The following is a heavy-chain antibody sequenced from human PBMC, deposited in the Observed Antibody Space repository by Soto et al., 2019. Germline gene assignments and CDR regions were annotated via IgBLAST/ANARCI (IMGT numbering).Heavy chain of an antibody. Sequence: GGSLRLSCAASGFTFSSYGMHWVRQAPGKGLEWVAVISYDGNKKYYADSVKGRFTISRDNSKNTLYLQMNSLRAEDTAVYYCAKTLLPYFDWNLDYWGEGTLVTVSS. J-gene: IGHJ4*02. CDR3: AKTLLPYFDWNLDY. D-gene: IGHD3-9*01. CDR1: GFTFSSYG. CDR2: ISYDGNKK. V-gene: IGHV3-30*18.